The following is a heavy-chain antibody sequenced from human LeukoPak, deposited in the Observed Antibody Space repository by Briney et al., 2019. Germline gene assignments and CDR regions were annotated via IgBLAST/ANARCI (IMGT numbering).Heavy chain of an antibody. CDR1: GFTFSSFS. J-gene: IGHJ6*03. Sequence: GGSLRLSCAASGFTFSSFSMNWVRQAPGKGLEWVSSISTGSSYIYYADSVKGRFTISRDNAKNSLYLQMTSLRAEDTAVYYCARSEGYCSSTSCDAYHYYMDVWGKGTTVTVSS. V-gene: IGHV3-21*01. D-gene: IGHD2-2*01. CDR3: ARSEGYCSSTSCDAYHYYMDV. CDR2: ISTGSSYI.